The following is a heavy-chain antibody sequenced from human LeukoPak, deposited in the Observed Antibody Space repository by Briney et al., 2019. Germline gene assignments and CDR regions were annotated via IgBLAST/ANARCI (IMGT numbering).Heavy chain of an antibody. CDR2: INPSGGST. CDR1: GYTFTSYG. V-gene: IGHV1-46*01. J-gene: IGHJ4*02. Sequence: ASVKVSCKASGYTFTSYGISWVRQAPGQGLEWMGIINPSGGSTSYAQKFQGRVTMTGDTSTSTVYMELSSLRSEDTAVYYCARDLEEYSSSCWGQGTLVTVSS. D-gene: IGHD6-13*01. CDR3: ARDLEEYSSSC.